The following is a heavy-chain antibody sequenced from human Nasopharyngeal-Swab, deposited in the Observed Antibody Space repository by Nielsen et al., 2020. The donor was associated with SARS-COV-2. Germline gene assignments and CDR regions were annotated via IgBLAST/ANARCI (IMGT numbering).Heavy chain of an antibody. CDR3: AKGGCSSTSCNVYYYYGMDV. Sequence: GESLKISCAASGFTFSTYWMDWVRQPPGRGLVWVSRIKSDGSSIGYADSVKGRFTISRDNAKNSLYLQMNSLRAEDTALYYCAKGGCSSTSCNVYYYYGMDVWGQGTTVTVSS. D-gene: IGHD2-2*01. J-gene: IGHJ6*02. CDR1: GFTFSTYW. CDR2: IKSDGSSI. V-gene: IGHV3-74*01.